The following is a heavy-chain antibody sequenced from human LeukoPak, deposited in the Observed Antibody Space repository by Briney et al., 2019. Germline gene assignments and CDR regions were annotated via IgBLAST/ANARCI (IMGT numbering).Heavy chain of an antibody. V-gene: IGHV3-23*01. Sequence: GGSLRLSCAASGFTFSSYAMSWVRQAPGKGLEWVSAISGSGGSTYYADSVKGRFTISRDNSKNTLHLQMNSLRAEDTAIYYCPRDVGGSYAWFDPWGQGTLVTVSS. CDR1: GFTFSSYA. D-gene: IGHD1-26*01. CDR3: PRDVGGSYAWFDP. CDR2: ISGSGGST. J-gene: IGHJ5*02.